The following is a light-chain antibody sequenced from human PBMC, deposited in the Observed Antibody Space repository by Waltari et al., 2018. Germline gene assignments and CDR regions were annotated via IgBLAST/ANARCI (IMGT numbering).Light chain of an antibody. J-gene: IGKJ1*01. CDR3: HHHYSTLTGT. V-gene: IGKV4-1*01. CDR2: WTS. Sequence: DIVMTQYPDSLAVSLGERATNNCKSSQRVFYSTNNQNYLACYQQKPGQPPKLLIYWTSTLQSWVPDRFSGSGFGTDFTLTISSLQAEDVAVYYCHHHYSTLTGTFGQGTKVEI. CDR1: QRVFYSTNNQNY.